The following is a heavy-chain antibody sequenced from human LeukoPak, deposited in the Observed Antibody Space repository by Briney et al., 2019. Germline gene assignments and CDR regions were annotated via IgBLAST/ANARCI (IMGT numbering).Heavy chain of an antibody. J-gene: IGHJ4*02. Sequence: VKPSETLSLTCTVSGGSISSGSYYWSWIRQPAGKGLEWIGRIYTSGSTNYNPSLKSRVTISVDTSKNQFSLKLSSVTAADTAVYYCAREVANYYDSSGYYFNWGQGTLVTVSS. D-gene: IGHD3-22*01. CDR3: AREVANYYDSSGYYFN. CDR1: GGSISSGSYY. CDR2: IYTSGST. V-gene: IGHV4-61*02.